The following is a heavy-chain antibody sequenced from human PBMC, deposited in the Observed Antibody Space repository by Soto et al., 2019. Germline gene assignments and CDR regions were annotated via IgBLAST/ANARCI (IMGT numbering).Heavy chain of an antibody. CDR1: GFTFSSYV. D-gene: IGHD2-21*02. Sequence: GGSLRLSCAASGFTFSSYVMSWVRQAPGKGLEWVSSISTSGGSTYYADSVKGRFTISRDNSKNTLYLQMNSLRAEDTAIYYCAKEGIVVVTDINYWGQGTLVTVSS. J-gene: IGHJ4*02. V-gene: IGHV3-23*01. CDR2: ISTSGGST. CDR3: AKEGIVVVTDINY.